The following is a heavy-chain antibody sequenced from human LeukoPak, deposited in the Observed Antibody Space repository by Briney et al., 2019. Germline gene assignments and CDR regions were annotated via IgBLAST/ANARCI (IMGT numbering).Heavy chain of an antibody. V-gene: IGHV3-23*01. Sequence: PAGSLRLSCAASGFTFNNYAMNWVRQAPGEGLQWVSGIGAGGTYTYYADSVKGRFTISRDNSRNTVYLQMNSLRAEDTAVYYCARVRTYGEHQFDPWGQGTLVTVSS. CDR1: GFTFNNYA. D-gene: IGHD4-17*01. CDR2: IGAGGTYT. CDR3: ARVRTYGEHQFDP. J-gene: IGHJ5*02.